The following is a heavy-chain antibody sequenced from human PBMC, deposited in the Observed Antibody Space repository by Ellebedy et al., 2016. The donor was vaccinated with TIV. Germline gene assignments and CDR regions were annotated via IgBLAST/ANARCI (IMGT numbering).Heavy chain of an antibody. CDR2: IYYSGNT. CDR3: ARQFGGWRFDS. J-gene: IGHJ4*02. D-gene: IGHD6-19*01. V-gene: IGHV4-59*01. CDR1: NGSISDYY. Sequence: MLSETLSLTCTVSNGSISDYYWSWIRQPPGKGLEWIRYIYYSGNTNYIPSLKSRVTMSIDTSRNQVSLTLTSVTAADTAVYFCARQFGGWRFDSWGQGTLVTVSS.